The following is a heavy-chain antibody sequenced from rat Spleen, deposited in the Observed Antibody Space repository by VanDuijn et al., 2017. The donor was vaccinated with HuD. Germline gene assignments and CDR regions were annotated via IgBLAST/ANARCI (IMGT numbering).Heavy chain of an antibody. CDR3: AKGDYGGYSEPDWFAY. CDR1: GFNFSSFT. CDR2: IASGGSNS. V-gene: IGHV5-7*01. D-gene: IGHD1-11*01. Sequence: EVHLVESGGCLVQPGRSLKLSCTASGFNFSSFTMAWVRQAPKKGLEWVATIASGGSNSFYPDSVKGRFTISRDNAKSTLYLQMDSLRSEDTATYYCAKGDYGGYSEPDWFAYWGQGTLVTVSS. J-gene: IGHJ3*01.